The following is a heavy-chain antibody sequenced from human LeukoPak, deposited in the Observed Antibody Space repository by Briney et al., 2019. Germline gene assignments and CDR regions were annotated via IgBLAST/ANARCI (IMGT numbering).Heavy chain of an antibody. CDR3: GRRRKGYYGHYYYYYMDV. CDR1: GGSFSGYY. J-gene: IGHJ6*03. Sequence: PSETLSLTCAVYGGSFSGYYWSWIRQPPGKGLEWIGEINHSGSTNYNPSLKSRVTISVDTSKNQFSLKLSSVTAADTAVYYCGRRRKGYYGHYYYYYMDVWGKGTTVTVSS. D-gene: IGHD3-10*01. CDR2: INHSGST. V-gene: IGHV4-34*01.